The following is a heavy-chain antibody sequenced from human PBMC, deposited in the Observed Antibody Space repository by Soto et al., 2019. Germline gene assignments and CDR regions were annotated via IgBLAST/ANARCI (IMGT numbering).Heavy chain of an antibody. CDR1: GGTFSSYA. D-gene: IGHD6-19*01. CDR3: ASRGVTGYSSGWVDY. Sequence: QVQLVQSGAEVKKPGSSVKVSCKASGGTFSSYAISWVRQAPGQGLEWKGGIIPIFGTANYAQKFQGRVTITADDSTSSAYMELSSLRSEDTAVFYCASRGVTGYSSGWVDYWGQGTLATVSS. J-gene: IGHJ4*02. CDR2: IIPIFGTA. V-gene: IGHV1-69*01.